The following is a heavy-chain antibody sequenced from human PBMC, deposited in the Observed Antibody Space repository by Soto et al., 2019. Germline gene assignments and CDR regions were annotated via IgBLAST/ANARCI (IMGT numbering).Heavy chain of an antibody. Sequence: QVQLVESGGGVVQPGRSLRLSCAASGFTFSSYAMHWVRQAPGKGLEWVAVISYDGSNKYYADSVKGRFTISRDNSKNPLYLQMKSLRAEDTAVYYCASPNSSGWEGGYYYGMDVWGQGTTVTVSS. D-gene: IGHD6-19*01. V-gene: IGHV3-30-3*01. CDR2: ISYDGSNK. CDR3: ASPNSSGWEGGYYYGMDV. J-gene: IGHJ6*02. CDR1: GFTFSSYA.